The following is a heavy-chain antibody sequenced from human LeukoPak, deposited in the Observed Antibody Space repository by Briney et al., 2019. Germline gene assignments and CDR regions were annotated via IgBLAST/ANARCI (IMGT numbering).Heavy chain of an antibody. V-gene: IGHV5-51*01. CDR3: ARLESSGWSEDYFDY. Sequence: GESLKISCKGSGYRFTSYWIGWVRQMPGKGLEWMGIIYPGDSDTRYSPSFQGQVTISADKSISTAYLQWSSLKASDTAMYYCARLESSGWSEDYFDYWGQGTLVTVSS. CDR1: GYRFTSYW. J-gene: IGHJ4*02. D-gene: IGHD6-19*01. CDR2: IYPGDSDT.